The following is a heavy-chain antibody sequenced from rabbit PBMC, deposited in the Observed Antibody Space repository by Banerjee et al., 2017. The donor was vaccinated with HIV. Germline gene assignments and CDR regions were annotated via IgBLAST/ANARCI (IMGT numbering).Heavy chain of an antibody. J-gene: IGHJ6*01. CDR3: ARQYYDMDL. Sequence: QSLEESGGDLVKPGASLTLTCTASGFSFSSDYDMCWVRQAPGKGLEWIACIYTGSSGTTYYASWVNGRFTMSKTSSTTVTLQMTSLTAADTATYFCARQYYDMDLWGPGTLVTVS. V-gene: IGHV1S40*01. CDR1: GFSFSSDYD. CDR2: IYTGSSGTT.